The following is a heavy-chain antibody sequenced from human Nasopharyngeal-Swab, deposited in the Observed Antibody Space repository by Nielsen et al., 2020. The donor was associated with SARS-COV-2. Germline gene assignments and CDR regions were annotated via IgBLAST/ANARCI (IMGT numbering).Heavy chain of an antibody. D-gene: IGHD3-10*01. Sequence: GESLKISCAASGFTFSSYAMHWVRQAPGKGLEWVAVISYDGSNKYYADSVKGRFTISRDNSKNTLYLQMNSLRAEDTAVYYCARELSDGSGTYGMDVWAKGPRSPSP. J-gene: IGHJ6*02. CDR2: ISYDGSNK. V-gene: IGHV3-30*04. CDR1: GFTFSSYA. CDR3: ARELSDGSGTYGMDV.